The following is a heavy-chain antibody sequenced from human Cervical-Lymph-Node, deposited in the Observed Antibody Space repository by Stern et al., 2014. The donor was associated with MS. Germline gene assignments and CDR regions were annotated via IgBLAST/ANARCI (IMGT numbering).Heavy chain of an antibody. CDR3: AREHTAMGFGY. Sequence: QVQLMQSGAAVKKPGASVKVSCKASGYTFTSYYVHWVRQAPGAGLEWMGIIDPSGGSTSYAQKFQGRVTLTRDTSTSTVYMELNSLRSDDTAMYYCAREHTAMGFGYWGQGTLVTVSS. V-gene: IGHV1-46*01. D-gene: IGHD5-18*01. CDR1: GYTFTSYY. J-gene: IGHJ4*02. CDR2: IDPSGGST.